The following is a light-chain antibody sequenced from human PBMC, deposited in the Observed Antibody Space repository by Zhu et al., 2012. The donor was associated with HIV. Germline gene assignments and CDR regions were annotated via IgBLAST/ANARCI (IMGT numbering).Light chain of an antibody. CDR1: EGVTSSY. J-gene: IGKJ2*03. CDR3: QQYSRSLLLYS. V-gene: IGKV3-20*01. CDR2: GAS. Sequence: NVLTQSPATLSLSPGESASLSCRASEGVTSSYLAWYQQKPGQAPRLLIYGASTRASGIPDRFSGSYSGPDFTLTINRLEPEDSAVYYCQQYSRSLLLYSFGQGTKLEI.